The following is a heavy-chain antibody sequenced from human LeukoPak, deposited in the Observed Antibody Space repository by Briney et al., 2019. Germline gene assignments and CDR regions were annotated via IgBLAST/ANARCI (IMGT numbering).Heavy chain of an antibody. CDR3: ANPRDSSTWYTFDY. Sequence: GGSLRLSCAASGFTFSSYAMNWVRQAPGKGLEWVSGISSSGGSTSYADSVKGRFTISRDNSKNTLYLQMNSLGAEDTAVYYCANPRDSSTWYTFDYWGQGTLVTVSS. CDR1: GFTFSSYA. D-gene: IGHD6-13*01. V-gene: IGHV3-23*01. CDR2: ISSSGGST. J-gene: IGHJ4*02.